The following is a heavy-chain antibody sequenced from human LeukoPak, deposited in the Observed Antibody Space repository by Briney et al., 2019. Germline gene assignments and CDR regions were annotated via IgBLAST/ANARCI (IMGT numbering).Heavy chain of an antibody. V-gene: IGHV1-69*04. CDR1: GGTFSSYA. Sequence: ASVKVSCKASGGTFSSYAISWVRQAPGQGLEWMGRIIPILGIANYAQKFQGRVTITADESTSTAYMELSSLRSEDTAVYYCARGGTLEDGYPNSFFPHWGQGTLVTVSS. D-gene: IGHD5-24*01. CDR3: ARGGTLEDGYPNSFFPH. CDR2: IIPILGIA. J-gene: IGHJ1*01.